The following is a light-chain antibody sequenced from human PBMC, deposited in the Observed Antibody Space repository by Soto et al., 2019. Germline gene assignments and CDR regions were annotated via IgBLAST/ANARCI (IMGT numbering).Light chain of an antibody. V-gene: IGKV1-39*01. CDR2: SAS. Sequence: DIQMTQSLSSLSASVGDRVTITCRASHSISTFLNCYQHTPGKAPKLLIYSASTLQSGVPPRFSGSGSGTDFTLTISSLQPEDFATYYCQQSYNTLTFGGGTKVESK. CDR1: HSISTF. J-gene: IGKJ4*01. CDR3: QQSYNTLT.